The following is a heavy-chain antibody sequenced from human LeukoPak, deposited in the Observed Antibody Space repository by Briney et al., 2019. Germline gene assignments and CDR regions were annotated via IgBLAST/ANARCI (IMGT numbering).Heavy chain of an antibody. J-gene: IGHJ4*02. CDR3: AKDDHYYDSSGYYFHDY. CDR2: ISGSGGST. Sequence: GGSLRLSCAASGFTFSSYAMSWVRQAPGKGLEWVSAISGSGGSTYYADSVKGRFTISRDNSKNTLYLQMNSLRAEDTAVYYCAKDDHYYDSSGYYFHDYWGQGTLVTVSS. CDR1: GFTFSSYA. D-gene: IGHD3-22*01. V-gene: IGHV3-23*01.